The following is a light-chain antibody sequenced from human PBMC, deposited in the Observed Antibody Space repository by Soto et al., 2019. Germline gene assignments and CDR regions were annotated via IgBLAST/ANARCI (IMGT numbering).Light chain of an antibody. J-gene: IGKJ1*01. Sequence: AIQMTQSPSSLSASVGDRVTMTCRASQGINNELAWYQQKPGKAPKLLIYAASNLHSGVPSRFSGSVSGTDFALTISSLQPEDFATYFCLHDYNYPRTFGQGTTVE. CDR1: QGINNE. CDR2: AAS. CDR3: LHDYNYPRT. V-gene: IGKV1-6*01.